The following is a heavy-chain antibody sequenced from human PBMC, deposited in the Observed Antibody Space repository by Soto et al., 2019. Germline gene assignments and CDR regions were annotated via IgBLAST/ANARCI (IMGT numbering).Heavy chain of an antibody. D-gene: IGHD4-17*01. CDR2: ISSSSSYI. V-gene: IGHV3-21*01. CDR3: ARGTTVINQFDP. Sequence: EVQLVESGGGLVKPGGSLRLSCAASGFTFSSYSMNWVRQAPGKGLEWVSSISSSSSYIYYADSVKGRFTISRDNAKNSLYLQMNSLRAEDTAVYYCARGTTVINQFDPWGQGTLVTVSS. CDR1: GFTFSSYS. J-gene: IGHJ5*02.